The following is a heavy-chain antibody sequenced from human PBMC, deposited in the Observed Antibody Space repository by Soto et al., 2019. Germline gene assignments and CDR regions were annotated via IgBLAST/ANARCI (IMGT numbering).Heavy chain of an antibody. Sequence: GGSLRLSCAVSGFTVTINYMSWVRQAPGKGLEWVSVIYSGGTIYYADSVKGRFTISRDTSKNTLYLQMNSLRGDDTAVYYCVKNRGAGSLSNWSFASWGRGSLVTVSS. CDR1: GFTVTINY. CDR2: IYSGGTI. V-gene: IGHV3-53*01. D-gene: IGHD1-26*01. CDR3: VKNRGAGSLSNWSFAS. J-gene: IGHJ2*01.